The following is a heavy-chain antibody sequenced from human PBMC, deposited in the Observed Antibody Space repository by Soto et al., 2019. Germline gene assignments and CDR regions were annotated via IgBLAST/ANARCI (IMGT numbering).Heavy chain of an antibody. CDR3: EKVGTYYYDTRGYYYFDD. CDR1: GFTFSSYG. J-gene: IGHJ4*02. Sequence: QVQLVESGGGVVQPGRSLRLSCAASGFTFSSYGMHWVRQAPGKGLEWVAVISYDGSNKYYADSVKGRFTISRDNYKNPLYLQMNSLRAEDTAVYYCEKVGTYYYDTRGYYYFDDWGQGTLVTVSS. CDR2: ISYDGSNK. D-gene: IGHD3-22*01. V-gene: IGHV3-30*18.